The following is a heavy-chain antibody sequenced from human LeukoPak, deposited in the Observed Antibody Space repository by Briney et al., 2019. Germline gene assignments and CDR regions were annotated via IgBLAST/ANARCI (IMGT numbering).Heavy chain of an antibody. CDR2: IYYSGST. CDR1: GGSISSYY. J-gene: IGHJ2*01. D-gene: IGHD4-23*01. Sequence: PSETLSLTCTVSGGSISSYYWSWIRQPPGEGLEWIGYIYYSGSTNYNPSLKSRVTISVDTSKNQFSLKLSSVTAADTAVYYCARDSGDRWSPYWYFDLWGRGTLVTVSS. V-gene: IGHV4-59*01. CDR3: ARDSGDRWSPYWYFDL.